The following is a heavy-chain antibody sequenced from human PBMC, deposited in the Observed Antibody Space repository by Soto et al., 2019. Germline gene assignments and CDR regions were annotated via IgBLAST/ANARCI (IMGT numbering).Heavy chain of an antibody. J-gene: IGHJ3*02. D-gene: IGHD4-17*01. Sequence: QVQLVQSGAEVKKPGASVKVSCKASGYTFTGYYMHWVRQAPGQGLEWMGWITPNSGGTNYAQKFQGRVTMTRDTSISTAYMELSRLRSDDTAVYYCARDWGATVTDPLDAFDIWGQGTMVTVSS. CDR3: ARDWGATVTDPLDAFDI. CDR2: ITPNSGGT. V-gene: IGHV1-2*02. CDR1: GYTFTGYY.